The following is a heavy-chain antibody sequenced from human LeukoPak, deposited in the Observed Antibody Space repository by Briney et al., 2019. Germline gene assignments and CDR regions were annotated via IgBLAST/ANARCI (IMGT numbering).Heavy chain of an antibody. D-gene: IGHD3-10*01. CDR1: GFTFSGSA. V-gene: IGHV3-73*01. J-gene: IGHJ3*02. CDR2: IRSKANSYAT. CDR3: TARITMVRGVIISSAFDI. Sequence: GGSLRLSCAASGFTFSGSAMHWVRQASGKGLEWVGRIRSKANSYATAYHASVKGRFTISRDDSKNTAYLQMNSLKTEDTAVYYCTARITMVRGVIISSAFDIWGQGTMVTVSS.